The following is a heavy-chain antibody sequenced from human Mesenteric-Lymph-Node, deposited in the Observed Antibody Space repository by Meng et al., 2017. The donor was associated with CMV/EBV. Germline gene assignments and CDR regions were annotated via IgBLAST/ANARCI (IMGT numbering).Heavy chain of an antibody. V-gene: IGHV4-31*02. J-gene: IGHJ4*02. CDR1: GGSISSGGYY. CDR2: IYYSGST. Sequence: TVSGGSISSGGYYWSWIRQHPGKGLEWIGYIYYSGSTYYNPSLKSRVTISVDTSKNQFSLKLSSVTAADTAFYYCARDSVAGSGLDYWGQGTLVTVSS. CDR3: ARDSVAGSGLDY. D-gene: IGHD6-19*01.